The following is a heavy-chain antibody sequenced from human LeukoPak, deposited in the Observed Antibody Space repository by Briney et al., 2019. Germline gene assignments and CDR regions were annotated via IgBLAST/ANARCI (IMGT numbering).Heavy chain of an antibody. CDR2: IYYSGST. V-gene: IGHV4-61*01. J-gene: IGHJ4*02. Sequence: SETLSLTCTVSGGSISSGSYYWSWIRQPPGKGLEWIGYIYYSGSTNYNPSLKSRVTISVDTSKNQFSLKLSSVTAADTAVYYCARVAPGLRRYYFDYWGQGTLVTVSS. D-gene: IGHD5-12*01. CDR1: GGSISSGSYY. CDR3: ARVAPGLRRYYFDY.